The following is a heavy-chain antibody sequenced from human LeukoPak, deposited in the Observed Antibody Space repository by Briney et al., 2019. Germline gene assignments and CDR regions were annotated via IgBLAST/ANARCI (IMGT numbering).Heavy chain of an antibody. CDR1: GFALNDYW. V-gene: IGHV3-74*01. Sequence: GGSLRLSCAASGFALNDYWMNWVRQFPGKGLTWVARINSDGTRTTCADPVKGRFTVSRDNAKNTLYLQMNSLRAEDTAVYYCARDRSRWSIAPDADVWGQGTTVTVSS. CDR3: ARDRSRWSIAPDADV. J-gene: IGHJ6*02. D-gene: IGHD1-26*01. CDR2: INSDGTRT.